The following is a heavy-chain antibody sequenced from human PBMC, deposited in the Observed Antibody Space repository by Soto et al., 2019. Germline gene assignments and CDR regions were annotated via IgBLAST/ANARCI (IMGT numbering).Heavy chain of an antibody. V-gene: IGHV4-31*03. CDR1: GGSISNGDYS. D-gene: IGHD2-15*01. Sequence: QVRLQESGPGLVKPSQTLSLTCTVSGGSISNGDYSWSWIRQHPGKGLEWIGYIYYSGSTYYNPSLKSRVAISIDTSKNQFSLKLSSVTAADTAVYFCARANIVVVAATPGTFDIWGQGTMLTVSS. CDR3: ARANIVVVAATPGTFDI. J-gene: IGHJ3*02. CDR2: IYYSGST.